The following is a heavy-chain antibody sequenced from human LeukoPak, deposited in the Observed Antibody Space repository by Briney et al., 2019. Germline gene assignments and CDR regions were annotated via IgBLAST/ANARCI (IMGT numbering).Heavy chain of an antibody. J-gene: IGHJ3*02. Sequence: GGSLRLSCAASGFTFSSYGMHWVRQAPGKGLEWVAVISYDGNTDYYADSVKGRFTISRDNSKNTLYLQMNSLRPEDTAVYYCTKVTTAVIPNNAFDIWGQGTMVTVSS. CDR1: GFTFSSYG. D-gene: IGHD4-23*01. CDR2: ISYDGNTD. V-gene: IGHV3-30*18. CDR3: TKVTTAVIPNNAFDI.